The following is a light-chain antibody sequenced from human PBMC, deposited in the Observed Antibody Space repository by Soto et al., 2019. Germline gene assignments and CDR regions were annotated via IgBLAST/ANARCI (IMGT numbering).Light chain of an antibody. CDR2: GAS. V-gene: IGKV3-20*01. CDR3: QQYGGSPLT. CDR1: QSVSSSY. J-gene: IGKJ4*01. Sequence: EIVLTQSPGTLSLSPGERATLSCRASQSVSSSYLAWYQQKPGQAPRLLIHGASSRATGIPDRFSGSGSGTDFPLTISRLEAEDFAVYYCQQYGGSPLTFGGGTKVEIK.